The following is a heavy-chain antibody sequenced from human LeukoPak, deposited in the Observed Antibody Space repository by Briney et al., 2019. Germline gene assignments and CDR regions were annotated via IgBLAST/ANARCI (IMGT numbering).Heavy chain of an antibody. CDR1: GGTFSSCA. CDR3: ARGPPYYYDSSGYYPY. V-gene: IGHV1-69*13. CDR2: IIPIFGTA. D-gene: IGHD3-22*01. Sequence: SVKVSCKASGGTFSSCAISWVRQAPGQGLEWMGGIIPIFGTANYAQKFQGRVTITADESTSTAYMELSSLRSEDTAVYYCARGPPYYYDSSGYYPYWGQGTLVTVSS. J-gene: IGHJ4*02.